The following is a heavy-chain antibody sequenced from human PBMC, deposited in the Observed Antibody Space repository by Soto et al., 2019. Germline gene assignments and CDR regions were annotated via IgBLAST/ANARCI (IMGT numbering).Heavy chain of an antibody. J-gene: IGHJ3*02. CDR3: AKDLSFGSAFDI. Sequence: QVQLVESGGGVVQPGRSLRLSCAASGFTFSSYGMHWVRQAPGKGLEWVAVISYDGSNKYYADSVKGRFTISRDNSKNTLYLRMNSLRAEDTAVYYCAKDLSFGSAFDIWGQGTMVTVSS. D-gene: IGHD1-26*01. CDR1: GFTFSSYG. CDR2: ISYDGSNK. V-gene: IGHV3-30*18.